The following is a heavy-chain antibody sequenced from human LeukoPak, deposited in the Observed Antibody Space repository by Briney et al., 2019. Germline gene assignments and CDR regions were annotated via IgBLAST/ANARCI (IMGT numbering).Heavy chain of an antibody. CDR1: GYTFTGYY. D-gene: IGHD6-13*01. V-gene: IGHV1-2*02. Sequence: PWASVKVSCKASGYTFTGYYMHWVRRAPGQGLEWMGWINPNSGGTNYAQKFQGRVTMTRDTSISIAYMELSRLRSDDTAVYYCARGLRGIAAAGTNYWGQGTLVTVSS. CDR2: INPNSGGT. CDR3: ARGLRGIAAAGTNY. J-gene: IGHJ4*02.